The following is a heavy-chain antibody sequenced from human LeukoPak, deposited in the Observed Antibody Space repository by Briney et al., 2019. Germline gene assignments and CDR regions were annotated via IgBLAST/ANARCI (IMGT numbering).Heavy chain of an antibody. CDR3: AKGQQLVRYFDY. J-gene: IGHJ4*02. V-gene: IGHV4-34*01. CDR1: GGSFSGYY. D-gene: IGHD6-13*01. CDR2: INHSGST. Sequence: SETLSLTCAVYGGSFSGYYWSWIRHPPGKGLEWIGEINHSGSTNYNPSLKRRVTISVDTSKNQFSLKLSSVTAADTAVYYCAKGQQLVRYFDYWGQGTLVTVSS.